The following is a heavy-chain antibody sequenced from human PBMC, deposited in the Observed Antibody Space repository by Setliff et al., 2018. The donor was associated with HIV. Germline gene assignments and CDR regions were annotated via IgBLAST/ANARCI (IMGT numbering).Heavy chain of an antibody. J-gene: IGHJ4*02. D-gene: IGHD6-19*01. CDR3: ARVAGSGWYIDY. CDR1: GFSFSLYA. Sequence: PGGSLRLSCRASGFSFSLYAMSWVRQAPGKGLEWVAATGGSGESARYGESVKGRFTIFGDNAKNSLYLQMNSLRAEDTALYYCARVAGSGWYIDYWGQGTLVTVS. V-gene: IGHV3-23*01. CDR2: TGGSGESA.